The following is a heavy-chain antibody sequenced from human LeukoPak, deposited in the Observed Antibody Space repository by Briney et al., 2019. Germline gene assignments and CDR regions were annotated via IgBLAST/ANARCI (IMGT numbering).Heavy chain of an antibody. V-gene: IGHV4-59*01. Sequence: SETLSLTCTVSGASISSDYWTWIRQPPGKGLEWIGNFFYSGTTNYNPSLKSRVTISVDTSKNQFSLKVRSVTAADTAVYYCARERGNFDYWGQGTLVTVSS. CDR3: ARERGNFDY. D-gene: IGHD2-15*01. CDR1: GASISSDY. CDR2: FFYSGTT. J-gene: IGHJ4*02.